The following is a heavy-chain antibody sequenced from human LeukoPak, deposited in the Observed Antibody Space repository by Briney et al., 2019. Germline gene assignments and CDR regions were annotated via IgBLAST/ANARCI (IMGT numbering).Heavy chain of an antibody. D-gene: IGHD3-22*01. CDR2: IYHSGST. CDR3: ARAADSSDWYLGY. J-gene: IGHJ4*02. V-gene: IGHV4-30-2*01. Sequence: SETLSLTCAVSGGSISSGGYSWSWIRQPPGKGLEWIGYIYHSGSTYYNPSLKSRVTISVDRSKNQFSLKLSSVTAADTAVYYCARAADSSDWYLGYWGQGMLVTVSS. CDR1: GGSISSGGYS.